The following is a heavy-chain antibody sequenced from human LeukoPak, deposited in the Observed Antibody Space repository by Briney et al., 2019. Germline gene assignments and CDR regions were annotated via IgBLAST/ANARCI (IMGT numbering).Heavy chain of an antibody. CDR1: GFTFSSYE. D-gene: IGHD3-10*01. CDR2: ISSSGSTI. Sequence: QPGGSLRLSCAASGFTFSSYEMNWVRQAPGKGLEWVSYISSSGSTIYYADSVKGRFTISRDNAKNSLYLQMNSLRAEDTAVYYCARSSQYGSGADYWGQGTLVTVSS. J-gene: IGHJ4*02. CDR3: ARSSQYGSGADY. V-gene: IGHV3-48*03.